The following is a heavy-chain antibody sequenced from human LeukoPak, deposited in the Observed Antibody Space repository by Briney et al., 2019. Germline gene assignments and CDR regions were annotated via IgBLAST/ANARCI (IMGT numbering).Heavy chain of an antibody. CDR1: GFTFSGYW. V-gene: IGHV3-7*01. CDR3: ARTVVEVGGYSDVYDI. J-gene: IGHJ3*02. CDR2: IRDDGGDT. Sequence: GSPRLSCAASGFTFSGYWMSWVRQAPGKGVEWVANIRDDGGDTYYIDSVKGRFTISRDNAKNSVDLQMNGLRAEDTALYYCARTVVEVGGYSDVYDIWGQGTMVTVSS. D-gene: IGHD2-21*01.